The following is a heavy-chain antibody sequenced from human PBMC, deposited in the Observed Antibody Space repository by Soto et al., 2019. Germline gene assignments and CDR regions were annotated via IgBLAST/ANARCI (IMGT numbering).Heavy chain of an antibody. Sequence: SETLSLTCSVSGDSSSSDYWSWIRQPPGKGLEWIGYIYYSGSTNYNPSLKSRVTISVDTSKNQFSLKLSSVTAADTAVYYCARASYGTFDYWGQGTLVTVSS. CDR2: IYYSGST. CDR3: ARASYGTFDY. J-gene: IGHJ4*02. CDR1: GDSSSSDY. D-gene: IGHD1-1*01. V-gene: IGHV4-59*08.